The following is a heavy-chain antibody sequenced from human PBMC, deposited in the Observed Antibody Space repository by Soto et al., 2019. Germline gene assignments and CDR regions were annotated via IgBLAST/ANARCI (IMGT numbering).Heavy chain of an antibody. CDR3: ARADYGDYGMWYLDY. CDR1: GGSISSDY. Sequence: PSETLSLTCTVSGGSISSDYWSWIRQPPGKGLEWIGYIYYSGSTNYNPSLKSRVTISVDTSKNQFSLKLSSVTAADTAVYYCARADYGDYGMWYLDYRGQGTLVTVSS. J-gene: IGHJ4*02. CDR2: IYYSGST. D-gene: IGHD4-17*01. V-gene: IGHV4-59*01.